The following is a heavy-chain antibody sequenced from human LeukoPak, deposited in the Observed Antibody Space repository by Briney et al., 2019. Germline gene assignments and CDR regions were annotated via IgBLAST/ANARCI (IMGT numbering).Heavy chain of an antibody. CDR2: IYSGGST. CDR1: GFTVSSNY. CDR3: ARFYSGWGTYYFDY. D-gene: IGHD6-19*01. Sequence: GGSLRLSCAASGFTVSSNYMSWVRQAPGKGLEWVSVIYSGGSTYYADSVKGRFTISRDNSKNTLYLQMNSLRAEDTAVYYCARFYSGWGTYYFDYWGQGTLVTVSS. V-gene: IGHV3-66*01. J-gene: IGHJ4*02.